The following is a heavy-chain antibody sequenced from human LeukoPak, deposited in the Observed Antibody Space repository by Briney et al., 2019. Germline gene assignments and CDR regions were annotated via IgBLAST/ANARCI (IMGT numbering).Heavy chain of an antibody. V-gene: IGHV4-4*07. CDR3: ARDLGPVTQSYDSSGYFY. J-gene: IGHJ4*02. CDR2: IYTSGST. D-gene: IGHD3-22*01. Sequence: PSETLSLTCTVSDGSISSYYWSWIRQPAGKGLEWIGRIYTSGSTNYNPSLKSRVPMSVDTSKNQFSLKLSSVTAADTAVYYCARDLGPVTQSYDSSGYFYWGQGTLVTVSS. CDR1: DGSISSYY.